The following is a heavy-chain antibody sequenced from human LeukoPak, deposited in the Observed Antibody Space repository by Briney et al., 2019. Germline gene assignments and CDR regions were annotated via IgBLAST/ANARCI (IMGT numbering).Heavy chain of an antibody. CDR2: IRPNGGST. CDR3: ARDIPYCGGNCHDAFDI. J-gene: IGHJ3*02. Sequence: GASVKVSCKASGYTFTSYYLHWVRQAPGQEFEWVGIIRPNGGSTTYAQRFQGRVSMTRDTSTSTVYMELSSLTSEDTAVYYCARDIPYCGGNCHDAFDIWGQGTMVTVSS. CDR1: GYTFTSYY. V-gene: IGHV1-46*01. D-gene: IGHD2-21*01.